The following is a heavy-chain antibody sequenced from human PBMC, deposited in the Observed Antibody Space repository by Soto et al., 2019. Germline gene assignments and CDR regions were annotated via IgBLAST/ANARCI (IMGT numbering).Heavy chain of an antibody. Sequence: SQTLSLTCAISGDSVSSNSAAWNWIRQSPSRGLEWLGRTYYRSKWYNDYAVSVKSRITINPDTSKNQFTLQLNSVTPEDTAVYYCARETAVAGRGNYFDYWGQGTLVTVSS. J-gene: IGHJ4*02. CDR2: TYYRSKWYN. CDR1: GDSVSSNSAA. D-gene: IGHD6-19*01. CDR3: ARETAVAGRGNYFDY. V-gene: IGHV6-1*01.